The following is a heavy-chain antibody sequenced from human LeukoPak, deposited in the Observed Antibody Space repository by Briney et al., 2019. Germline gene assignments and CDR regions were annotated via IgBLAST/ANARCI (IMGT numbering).Heavy chain of an antibody. CDR2: IYYSGST. Sequence: PSETLSLTCAVYGGSFSGYYWSWIRQPPGKGLEWIGYIYYSGSTNYNPSLKSRVTISVDTSKNQFSLKLSSVTAADTAVYYCARAHYDSSGYYCAFDIWGQGTMVTVSS. D-gene: IGHD3-22*01. CDR3: ARAHYDSSGYYCAFDI. J-gene: IGHJ3*02. CDR1: GGSFSGYY. V-gene: IGHV4-59*01.